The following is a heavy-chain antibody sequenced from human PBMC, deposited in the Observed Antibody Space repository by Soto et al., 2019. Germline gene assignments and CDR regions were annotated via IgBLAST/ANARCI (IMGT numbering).Heavy chain of an antibody. V-gene: IGHV3-33*01. J-gene: IGHJ6*03. CDR2: IWYDGSNK. CDR3: ARDEGYYYMDV. Sequence: GGSLRLSCAASGFTFSSYGMHWVRQAPGKGLEWVAVIWYDGSNKYYADSVKGRFTISRDNSKNTLYLQMNSLRAEDTAVYYCARDEGYYYMDVWGKGTTVTVSS. CDR1: GFTFSSYG.